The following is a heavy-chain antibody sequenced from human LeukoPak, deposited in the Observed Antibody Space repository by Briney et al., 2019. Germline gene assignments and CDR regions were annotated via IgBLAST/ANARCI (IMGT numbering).Heavy chain of an antibody. CDR2: MFGTACCK. V-gene: IGHV3-23*01. CDR1: GFTLYMYA. Sequence: PGGSLTLSCRACGFTLYMYAMSWVRQARGKGLEGVAGMFGTACCKFYPDAVKGRFTISRDNSKNRLYLRVNRLTAEDTAIYYCAKDRPNFHENSGHYYRRDGDSWGQGTLVTVSS. J-gene: IGHJ5*01. D-gene: IGHD3-22*01. CDR3: AKDRPNFHENSGHYYRRDGDS.